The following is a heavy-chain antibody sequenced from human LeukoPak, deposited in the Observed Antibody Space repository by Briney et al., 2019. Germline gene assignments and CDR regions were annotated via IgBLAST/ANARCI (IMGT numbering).Heavy chain of an antibody. V-gene: IGHV5-51*01. D-gene: IGHD5-24*01. J-gene: IGHJ6*02. CDR2: IYPGDSDT. CDR1: GYSFTSYW. CDR3: ARGDSRRDGYNSHYYYGMDV. Sequence: GESLKISCKGSGYSFTSYWIGWVRQMPGKGLEWMGIIYPGDSDTRYSPSFQGQVTISADKSISTAYLQWSSLKASDTAMYYCARGDSRRDGYNSHYYYGMDVWGQGTTVTVSS.